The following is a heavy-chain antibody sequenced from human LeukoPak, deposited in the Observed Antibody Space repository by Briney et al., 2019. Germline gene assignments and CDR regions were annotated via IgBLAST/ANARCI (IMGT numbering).Heavy chain of an antibody. CDR3: AGHSEMVRGVIGY. D-gene: IGHD3-10*01. CDR1: GGSISSYY. CDR2: IYYSGST. V-gene: IGHV4-59*08. J-gene: IGHJ4*02. Sequence: SETLSLTCTVSGGSISSYYWSWIRQPPGKGLEWIGYIYYSGSTNYNPSLTSRVTISVDTSKNQFSLKLSSVTAADTAVYYWAGHSEMVRGVIGYWGQGTLVTVSS.